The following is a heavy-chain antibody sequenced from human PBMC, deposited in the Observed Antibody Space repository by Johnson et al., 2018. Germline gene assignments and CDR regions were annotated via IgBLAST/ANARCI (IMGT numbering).Heavy chain of an antibody. D-gene: IGHD5-18*01. Sequence: QVQLVQSGGGVVQPGRSLRLSCAASGFTFTNYAMHWVRQAPGKGLEWVAAISYDGSNKYYADSVKGRFTISRDNSKNTRYLQMNSLRDGDTAVYYFARDYTRGCSYGCGACDILGQGTMVTVSS. CDR2: ISYDGSNK. V-gene: IGHV3-30*04. CDR3: ARDYTRGCSYGCGACDI. J-gene: IGHJ3*02. CDR1: GFTFTNYA.